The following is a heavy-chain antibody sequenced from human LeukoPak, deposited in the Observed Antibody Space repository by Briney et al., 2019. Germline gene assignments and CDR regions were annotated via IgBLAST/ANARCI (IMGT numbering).Heavy chain of an antibody. CDR3: ARVGVGSSWYNHYYYYGMDV. Sequence: GGSLRLSCAASGFTFSSYSMNWVRQAPGKGLEWVSSISSSSYIYYADSVKGRFTISRDNAKNSLYLQMNSLRAEDTAVYYCARVGVGSSWYNHYYYYGMDVWGQGTTVTVSS. D-gene: IGHD6-13*01. J-gene: IGHJ6*02. CDR1: GFTFSSYS. V-gene: IGHV3-21*01. CDR2: ISSSSYI.